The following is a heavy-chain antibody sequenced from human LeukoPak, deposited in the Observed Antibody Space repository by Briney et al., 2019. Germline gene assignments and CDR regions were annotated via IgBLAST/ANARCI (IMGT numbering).Heavy chain of an antibody. CDR3: ARDLGYSSGRSRRMADY. Sequence: GASVKVSCKASGYTFTSYGISWVRQAPGQGLEWMGWISAYNGNTNYAQKFQGRVTMTRNTSISTAYMELSSLRSEDTAVYYCARDLGYSSGRSRRMADYWGQGTLVTVSS. J-gene: IGHJ4*02. CDR2: ISAYNGNT. D-gene: IGHD6-19*01. CDR1: GYTFTSYG. V-gene: IGHV1-18*01.